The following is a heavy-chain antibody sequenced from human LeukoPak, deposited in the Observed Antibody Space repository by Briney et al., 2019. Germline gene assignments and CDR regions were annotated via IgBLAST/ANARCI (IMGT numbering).Heavy chain of an antibody. CDR3: ARGLVNYYDSSGYYPRPCPLYYFDY. Sequence: SETLSLTCAVYGGSFSGYYWSWIRQPPGKGLEWIGEINHSGSTNYNPSLKSRVTISVDTSKNQFSLKLSSVTAADTAVYYCARGLVNYYDSSGYYPRPCPLYYFDYWGQGTLVTASS. CDR2: INHSGST. V-gene: IGHV4-34*01. D-gene: IGHD3-22*01. CDR1: GGSFSGYY. J-gene: IGHJ4*02.